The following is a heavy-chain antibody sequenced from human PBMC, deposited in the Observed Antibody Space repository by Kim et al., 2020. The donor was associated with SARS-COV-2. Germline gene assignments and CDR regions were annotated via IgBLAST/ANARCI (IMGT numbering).Heavy chain of an antibody. CDR2: IGGSTSYI. V-gene: IGHV3-21*01. D-gene: IGHD2-2*01. Sequence: GGSLRLSCAASGFGFGTHSMNWVRQAPGKGLEWVSSIGGSTSYIYYADSVKGRFTISRDNAKNSLYLQMNSLRAEDTAVYYCARGGYCTSTSCYFYYYALYLWRQGTTVTVSS. CDR3: ARGGYCTSTSCYFYYYALYL. CDR1: GFGFGTHS. J-gene: IGHJ6*02.